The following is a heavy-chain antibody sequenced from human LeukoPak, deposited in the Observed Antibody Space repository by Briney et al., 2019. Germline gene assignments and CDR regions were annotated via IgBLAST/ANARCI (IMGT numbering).Heavy chain of an antibody. CDR3: ARGSTLLPSYYYYGMDV. D-gene: IGHD2-21*02. V-gene: IGHV1-2*04. J-gene: IGHJ6*02. CDR1: GYTFTGYY. Sequence: PAGPVKVSCKASGYTFTGYYMHWVRQAPGQGLEWMGWINPNSGGTNYAQKFQGWVTMTRDTFISTAYMELSRLRSDDTAVYYCARGSTLLPSYYYYGMDVWGQGTTVTVSS. CDR2: INPNSGGT.